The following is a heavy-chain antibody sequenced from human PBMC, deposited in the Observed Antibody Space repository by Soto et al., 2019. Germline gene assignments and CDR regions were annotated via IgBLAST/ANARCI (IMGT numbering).Heavy chain of an antibody. CDR1: GFTFTNFW. V-gene: IGHV3-7*01. CDR3: ARDAARYYGMDV. CDR2: IKQDGSEK. D-gene: IGHD2-15*01. J-gene: IGHJ6*02. Sequence: EVPLVESGGGLVQPGGSLRLSCAASGFTFTNFWMSWVRQAPGKGLEWVANIKQDGSEKYYVDSVKGRFTISRDNAKNSLYLQMNSLRVEDTAVYFCARDAARYYGMDVWGQGTTVTVSS.